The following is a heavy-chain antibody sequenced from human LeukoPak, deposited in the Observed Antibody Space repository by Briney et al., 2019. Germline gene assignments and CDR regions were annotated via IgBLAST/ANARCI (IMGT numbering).Heavy chain of an antibody. J-gene: IGHJ4*02. CDR2: IIPILGIA. CDR3: AREHPQYSSSWKD. CDR1: GGTFTSYA. V-gene: IGHV1-69*04. Sequence: SVKVSCKASGGTFTSYAISWVRQAPGQGLEWMGRIIPILGIANYAQKFQGRVTITADKSTSTAYMELSSLRSEDTAVYYCAREHPQYSSSWKDWGQGTLVTVSS. D-gene: IGHD6-13*01.